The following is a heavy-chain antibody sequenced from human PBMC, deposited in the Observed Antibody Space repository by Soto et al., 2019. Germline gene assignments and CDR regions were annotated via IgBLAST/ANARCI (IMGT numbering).Heavy chain of an antibody. J-gene: IGHJ4*02. V-gene: IGHV3-21*01. CDR3: ARVIYDSSGYYWVFYFDY. CDR1: GFTFSSYS. D-gene: IGHD3-22*01. CDR2: ISSSSSYI. Sequence: PGGSLRLSCAASGFTFSSYSMNWVRQAPGKGLEWVSSISSSSSYIYYADSVKGRFTISRDNAKNSLYLQMNSLRAEDTAVYYCARVIYDSSGYYWVFYFDYWGQGTLVTVSS.